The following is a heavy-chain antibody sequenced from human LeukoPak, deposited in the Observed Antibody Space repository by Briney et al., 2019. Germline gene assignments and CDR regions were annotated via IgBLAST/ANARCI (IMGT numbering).Heavy chain of an antibody. CDR1: GGSFSGYY. J-gene: IGHJ6*03. V-gene: IGHV4-34*01. CDR3: ARARELPGYYYYYMDV. D-gene: IGHD1-7*01. Sequence: PSETLSLTCAVYGGSFSGYYWSWIRQPPGKGLEWIGEINHSGSTNYSPSLKSRVTISVDTSKNQFSLKLSSVTAADTAVYYCARARELPGYYYYYMDVWGKGTTVTVSS. CDR2: INHSGST.